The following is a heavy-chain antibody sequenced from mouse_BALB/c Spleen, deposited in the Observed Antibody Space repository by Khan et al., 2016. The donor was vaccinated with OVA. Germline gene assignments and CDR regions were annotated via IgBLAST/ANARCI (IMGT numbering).Heavy chain of an antibody. J-gene: IGHJ4*01. Sequence: QVQLKESGPGLVAPSQSLSITCTISGFSLTNYGVHWVRQPPGKGLEWLVVIWSDGSTTYNSPLKSRLTISKANSKSQVFLKMNSLQTEDTAMDFCARQHYYHYNIRDYWGQGTSVTVSS. CDR1: GFSLTNYG. D-gene: IGHD2-1*01. CDR2: IWSDGST. CDR3: ARQHYYHYNIRDY. V-gene: IGHV2-6-1*01.